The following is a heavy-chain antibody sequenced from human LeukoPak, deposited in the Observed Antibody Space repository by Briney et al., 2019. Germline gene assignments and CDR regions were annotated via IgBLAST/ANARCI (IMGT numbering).Heavy chain of an antibody. J-gene: IGHJ5*02. D-gene: IGHD6-13*01. CDR2: IIPIFGTA. V-gene: IGHV1-69*05. CDR1: GGTFSSYA. CDR3: AREHSSSWYAGPNWFDP. Sequence: GASVKVSCKASGGTFSSYAISWVRQAPGQGLEWMGGIIPIFGTANYAQKFQGRVTITTDESTSTAYMELSSLRSEDTAVYYCAREHSSSWYAGPNWFDPWGQGTLVIVSS.